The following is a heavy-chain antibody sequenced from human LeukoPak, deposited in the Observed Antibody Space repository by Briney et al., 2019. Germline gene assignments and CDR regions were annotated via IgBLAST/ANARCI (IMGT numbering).Heavy chain of an antibody. D-gene: IGHD3-3*01. Sequence: PSETLSLTCTVSGGSISSYYWSWIRQPPGKGLEWIGYIYYSGSANYNPSLMSRLTISEDTSKNQFSLKLNSVTAADTAVYYCAREHYDFNGMDVWGQGTTVTVSS. V-gene: IGHV4-59*13. CDR1: GGSISSYY. CDR3: AREHYDFNGMDV. CDR2: IYYSGSA. J-gene: IGHJ6*02.